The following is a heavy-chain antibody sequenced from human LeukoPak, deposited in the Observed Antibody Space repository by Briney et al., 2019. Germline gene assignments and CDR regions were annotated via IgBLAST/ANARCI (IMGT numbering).Heavy chain of an antibody. CDR2: IIAYNGNT. CDR1: GGTFSSYA. CDR3: VREGYCSPTSCYTVSEYLQH. V-gene: IGHV1-18*01. Sequence: ASAKVSCKASGGTFSSYAISWVRQAPGQGLEWMGGIIAYNGNTNYAQKLQDRVTMTTDTSTSTAYMELRSLRSDDTAVYYCVREGYCSPTSCYTVSEYLQHWGQGTLVIVFS. D-gene: IGHD2-2*01. J-gene: IGHJ1*01.